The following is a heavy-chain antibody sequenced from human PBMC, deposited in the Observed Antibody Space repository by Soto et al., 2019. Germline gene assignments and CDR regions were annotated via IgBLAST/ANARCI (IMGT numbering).Heavy chain of an antibody. D-gene: IGHD1-20*01. CDR2: ISYDGSNK. CDR1: GFTFSSYA. V-gene: IGHV3-30-3*01. Sequence: GGSLRLSCAASGFTFSSYAMHWVRQAPGKGLEWVAVISYDGSNKYYADSVKGRFTISRDNSKNTLYLQMNSLRAEDTAVYYCARDQSFITGTYPFDNWFDPWGQGTLVTVSS. CDR3: ARDQSFITGTYPFDNWFDP. J-gene: IGHJ5*02.